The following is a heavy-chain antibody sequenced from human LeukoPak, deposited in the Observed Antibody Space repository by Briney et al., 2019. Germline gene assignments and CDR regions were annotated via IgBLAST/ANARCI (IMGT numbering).Heavy chain of an antibody. V-gene: IGHV3-7*01. CDR2: IKQDGSEK. D-gene: IGHD3-10*01. CDR3: ASGVPTDY. Sequence: AGGSLRLSCAASGFTFDEYGMNWVRQVPGKGLECVANIKQDGSEKYYVDSVKGRFTISRDNAKNSLYLQMNSLRAEDTAVYYCASGVPTDYWGQGTLVTVSS. J-gene: IGHJ4*02. CDR1: GFTFDEYG.